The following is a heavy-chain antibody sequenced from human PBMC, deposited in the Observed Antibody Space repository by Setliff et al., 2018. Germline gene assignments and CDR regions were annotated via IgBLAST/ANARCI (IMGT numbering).Heavy chain of an antibody. CDR2: ISGRSDYI. D-gene: IGHD6-19*01. J-gene: IGHJ3*02. CDR3: IRDTSGRDAFDI. Sequence: GGSLRLSCAASGFAFTSSTMNWVRQSPGKSLEWVSSISGRSDYINYLDSVKGRFTVSRDNAYNSLSLQMSSLRAEDTAVYYCIRDTSGRDAFDIWGQGTMVTVSS. CDR1: GFAFTSST. V-gene: IGHV3-21*01.